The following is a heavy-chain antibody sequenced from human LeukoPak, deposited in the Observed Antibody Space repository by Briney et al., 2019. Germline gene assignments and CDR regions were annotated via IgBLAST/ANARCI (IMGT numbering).Heavy chain of an antibody. J-gene: IGHJ4*02. CDR1: RFTLSTYW. CDR3: GRVRPGDADY. CDR2: ISSDGSGK. V-gene: IGHV3-7*01. Sequence: GGSLRLSCAASRFTLSTYWMTWVRQAPGKGLEWVASISSDGSGKYYMDSVKGRFTISRDNAKNSLFLQMNSLRAEDTAVHYCGRVRPGDADYWGQGTLVTVSS. D-gene: IGHD1-26*01.